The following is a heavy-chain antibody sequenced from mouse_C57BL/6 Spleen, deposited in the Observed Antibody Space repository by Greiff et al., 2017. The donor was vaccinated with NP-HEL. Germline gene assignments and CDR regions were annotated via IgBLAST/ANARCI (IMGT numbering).Heavy chain of an antibody. V-gene: IGHV1-82*01. D-gene: IGHD1-1*01. CDR3: ANHYYGSSYGAMDY. CDR2: IYPGDGDT. Sequence: VQLQQSGPELVKPGASVKISCKASGYAFSSSWMNWVKQRPGKGLEWIGRIYPGDGDTNYNGKFKGKATLTADKSSSTAYMQLSSLTSEDSAVYLWANHYYGSSYGAMDYWGQGTSVAVSS. J-gene: IGHJ4*01. CDR1: GYAFSSSW.